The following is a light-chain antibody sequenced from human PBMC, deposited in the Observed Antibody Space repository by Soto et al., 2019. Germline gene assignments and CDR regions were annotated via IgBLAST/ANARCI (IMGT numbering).Light chain of an antibody. J-gene: IGKJ1*01. CDR3: QQTSAFPRT. Sequence: DIQMTKSPSCVSAPDRDRLNITCRASQNISNYLTWYQQTPGKAPKLLLRGASSLHRGVPSRFSGGGAGAEFTLTISSLQPEDFATYYCQQTSAFPRTFGQGTKVDIK. CDR1: QNISNY. CDR2: GAS. V-gene: IGKV1-12*01.